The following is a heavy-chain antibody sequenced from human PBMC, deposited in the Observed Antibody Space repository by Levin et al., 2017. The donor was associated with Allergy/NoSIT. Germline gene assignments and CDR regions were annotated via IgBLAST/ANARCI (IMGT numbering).Heavy chain of an antibody. D-gene: IGHD3-10*01. V-gene: IGHV5-10-1*01. J-gene: IGHJ3*02. CDR2: IDPSDSYT. CDR3: ARSITMVRGVISKHAFDI. CDR1: GYSFTSYW. Sequence: KVSCKGSGYSFTSYWISWVRQMPGKGLEWMGRIDPSDSYTNYSPSFQGHVTISADKSISTAYLQWSSLKASDTAMYYCARSITMVRGVISKHAFDIWGQGTMVTVSS.